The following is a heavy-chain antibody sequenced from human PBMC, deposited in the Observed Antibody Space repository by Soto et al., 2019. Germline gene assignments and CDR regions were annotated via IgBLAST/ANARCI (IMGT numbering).Heavy chain of an antibody. Sequence: GGSLRLSCAASGFTFSSYSMNWVRQAPGKGLEWVSSISSSSSYIYYADSVKGRFTISRDNAKNSLYLQMNSLRAEDTAVYYCASCSSDYYGMDVWGQGPTVTVSS. CDR1: GFTFSSYS. CDR3: ASCSSDYYGMDV. J-gene: IGHJ6*02. CDR2: ISSSSSYI. D-gene: IGHD6-13*01. V-gene: IGHV3-21*01.